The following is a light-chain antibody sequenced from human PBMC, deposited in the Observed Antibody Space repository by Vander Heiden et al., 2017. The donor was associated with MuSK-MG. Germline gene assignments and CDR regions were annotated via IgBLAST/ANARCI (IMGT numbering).Light chain of an antibody. V-gene: IGKV3-15*01. CDR1: QSVSSN. CDR2: GAS. J-gene: IGKJ1*01. Sequence: EIVMTQSPATLSVSPGERATLSCRASQSVSSNLAWYQQKPGQAPRLLIYGASNRANGIPDRFSGSGSGTEFTLTSSSRQSEDFAVYYVQQDNTWKTFGQGTKVEIK. CDR3: QQDNTWKT.